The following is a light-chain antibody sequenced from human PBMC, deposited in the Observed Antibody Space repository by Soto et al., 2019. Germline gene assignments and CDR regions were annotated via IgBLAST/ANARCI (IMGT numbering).Light chain of an antibody. Sequence: DIKMNQSPSTLSASVGDRVTITCRASQSISSWLAWYQQKPGKAPKLLIYDASSLKSGVPARFSGSGSGTEFTLTISSLQPDDFAAYYCQQYSNFPHAFGGGTKV. CDR2: DAS. CDR1: QSISSW. J-gene: IGKJ4*01. CDR3: QQYSNFPHA. V-gene: IGKV1-5*01.